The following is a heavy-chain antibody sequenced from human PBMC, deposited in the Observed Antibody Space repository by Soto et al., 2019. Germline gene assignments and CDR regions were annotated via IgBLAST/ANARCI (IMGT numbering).Heavy chain of an antibody. CDR3: AKRDRIAAAGTHFDS. D-gene: IGHD6-13*01. V-gene: IGHV3-23*01. Sequence: PGGSLRLSCAASGFTFSSFALSWVRQTPDKGLEWVSTISGRSEYTYYPDSVKGRFTISRDNSKNTLYLQMSGLRAEDTAIYYCAKRDRIAAAGTHFDSLGQVTLVTVSS. J-gene: IGHJ4*02. CDR1: GFTFSSFA. CDR2: ISGRSEYT.